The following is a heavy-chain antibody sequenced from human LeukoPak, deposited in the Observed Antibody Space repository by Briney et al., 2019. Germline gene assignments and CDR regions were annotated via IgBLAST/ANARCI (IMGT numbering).Heavy chain of an antibody. CDR3: ARGIDMVRGVKSWFDP. CDR1: GGSISSSSYD. J-gene: IGHJ5*02. V-gene: IGHV4-39*01. Sequence: SETLSLTCTVSGGSISSSSYDWGWIRQPPGKGLEWIGSIYYSGSTYYNPSLKSRVTISVDTSKNQFSLKLSSVTAADTAVYYCARGIDMVRGVKSWFDPWGQGTLVTVSS. CDR2: IYYSGST. D-gene: IGHD3-10*01.